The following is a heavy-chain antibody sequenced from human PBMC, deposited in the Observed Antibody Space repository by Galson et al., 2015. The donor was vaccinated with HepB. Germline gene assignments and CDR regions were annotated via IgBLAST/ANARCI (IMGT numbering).Heavy chain of an antibody. CDR1: GSTFTNDD. V-gene: IGHV1-8*01. Sequence: SVTVSCKASGSTFTNDDINWVRQAAGQGLEWMGWMNPSSGNTGFAQKFQGRVTLTRDTSISTAYMELSNPTSEDTAVYYCARGAGSIDYWGQGTLVTISS. CDR2: MNPSSGNT. J-gene: IGHJ4*02. D-gene: IGHD1-14*01. CDR3: ARGAGSIDY.